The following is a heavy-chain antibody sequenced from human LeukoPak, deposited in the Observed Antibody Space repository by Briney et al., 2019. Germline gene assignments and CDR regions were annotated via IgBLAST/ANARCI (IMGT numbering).Heavy chain of an antibody. V-gene: IGHV3-7*03. CDR1: GFTFSSYG. J-gene: IGHJ3*02. Sequence: GGSLRLSCAASGFTFSSYGMHWVRQAPGKGVEWVANIKQDGSEKYYVDSVKGRFTISRDNAKNSLYLQMNSLRAEDTAVYYCARIIGVPAAAHDAFDIWGQGTMVTVSS. D-gene: IGHD2-2*01. CDR3: ARIIGVPAAAHDAFDI. CDR2: IKQDGSEK.